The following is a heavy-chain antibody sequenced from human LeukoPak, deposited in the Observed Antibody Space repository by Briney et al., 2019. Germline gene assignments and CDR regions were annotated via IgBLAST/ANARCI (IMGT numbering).Heavy chain of an antibody. V-gene: IGHV4-39*07. J-gene: IGHJ5*02. CDR3: ARVNDCSGSSCFSRWFDP. CDR1: GASISNSVLH. D-gene: IGHD2-15*01. Sequence: SETLSLTCTVSGASISNSVLHWGWIRQPPGKGLEWIGPLYYCGRPLYNASLTSRVSMSVETSKKQFSLRLSSVTAADTAVYCCARVNDCSGSSCFSRWFDPWGQGTLITVSS. CDR2: LYYCGRP.